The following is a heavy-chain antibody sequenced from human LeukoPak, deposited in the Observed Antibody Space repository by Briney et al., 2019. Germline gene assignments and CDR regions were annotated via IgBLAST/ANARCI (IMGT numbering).Heavy chain of an antibody. CDR1: GGTFSSYA. J-gene: IGHJ6*04. CDR2: IIPIFGTA. V-gene: IGHV1-69*13. CDR3: ARSAPICVVVPAATDRCYYYGTDV. Sequence: SVKVSCKASGGTFSSYAISWVRQAPGQGLEWMGGIIPIFGTANYAQKFQGRVTITADESTSTAYMELSSLRSEDTAVYYCARSAPICVVVPAATDRCYYYGTDVWGKGTTVTVSS. D-gene: IGHD2-2*01.